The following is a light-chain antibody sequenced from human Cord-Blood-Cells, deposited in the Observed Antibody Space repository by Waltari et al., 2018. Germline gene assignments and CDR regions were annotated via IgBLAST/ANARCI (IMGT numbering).Light chain of an antibody. Sequence: EIVMTPSPATLSVSPGETATLSCRASQGVSSNLAWYQQKPGQAPRLLIYGAPTRATGIPARFSGSGSGTEFTLTISSLQSEDFAVYYCQQYNNWPPITFGQGTRLEIK. CDR2: GAP. CDR1: QGVSSN. J-gene: IGKJ5*01. V-gene: IGKV3-15*01. CDR3: QQYNNWPPIT.